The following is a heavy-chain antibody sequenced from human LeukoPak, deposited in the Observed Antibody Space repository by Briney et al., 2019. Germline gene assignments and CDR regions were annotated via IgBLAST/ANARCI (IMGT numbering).Heavy chain of an antibody. CDR2: IRYDGSNK. J-gene: IGHJ4*02. Sequence: PGGSLRLSCAASGFTFSSYGMHWVRQAPGKGLEWVAFIRYDGSNKYYADSVKGRFTISRDNSKNTLYLQMNSLRAEDTAVYYCAKALAVAGTGGFFYFDYWGQGTLVTVSS. D-gene: IGHD6-19*01. V-gene: IGHV3-30*02. CDR1: GFTFSSYG. CDR3: AKALAVAGTGGFFYFDY.